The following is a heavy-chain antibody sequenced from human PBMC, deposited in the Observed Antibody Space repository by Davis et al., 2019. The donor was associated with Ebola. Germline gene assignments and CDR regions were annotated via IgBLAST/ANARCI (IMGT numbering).Heavy chain of an antibody. Sequence: GESLKISCAASGFTFSGSAMHWVCQASGKGLEWVGRIRSKANSYATAYAASVKGRFTISRDDSKNTAYLQMNSLKTEDTAVYYCTGTIGGADYWGQGTLVTVSS. CDR3: TGTIGGADY. V-gene: IGHV3-73*01. J-gene: IGHJ4*02. CDR2: IRSKANSYAT. D-gene: IGHD1-7*01. CDR1: GFTFSGSA.